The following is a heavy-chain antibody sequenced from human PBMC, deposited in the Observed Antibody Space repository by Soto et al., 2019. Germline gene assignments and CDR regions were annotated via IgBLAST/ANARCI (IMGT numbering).Heavy chain of an antibody. Sequence: GGSLRLSCTTSGFTFTNYAINWVRQAPGKGLEWVSSIGATGGATYYADSVKVRFTVSRDSSKNTVYLQMNGLRVEDTAVYYCAKNVIDLYSSSEXWGQVTLFTVSX. CDR2: IGATGGAT. CDR3: AKNVIDLYSSSEX. D-gene: IGHD6-6*01. CDR1: GFTFTNYA. V-gene: IGHV3-23*01. J-gene: IGHJ4*02.